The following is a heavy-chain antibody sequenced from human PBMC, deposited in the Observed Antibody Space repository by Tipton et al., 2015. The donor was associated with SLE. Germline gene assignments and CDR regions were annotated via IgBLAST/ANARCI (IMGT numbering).Heavy chain of an antibody. CDR1: GGSISSSSYY. D-gene: IGHD5-24*01. V-gene: IGHV4-61*05. CDR3: ARQTPRSDGYFDC. CDR2: IYYSGST. J-gene: IGHJ4*02. Sequence: TLSLTCTVSGGSISSSSYYWGWIRQHPGKGLEWIGYIYYSGSTNYNPSLKSRVTISVDTSKNQFSLKLSSVTAADTAVYYCARQTPRSDGYFDCWGQGTLVTVSS.